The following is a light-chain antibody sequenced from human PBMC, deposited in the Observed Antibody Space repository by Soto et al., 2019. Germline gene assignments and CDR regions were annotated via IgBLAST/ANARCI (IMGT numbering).Light chain of an antibody. CDR3: CSYAGSNTFV. V-gene: IGLV2-23*01. CDR1: SSDVGSYDL. CDR2: EGN. Sequence: ALTQPASVSGSPGQSITISCTGTSSDVGSYDLVSWYQHHPGTAPKLMISEGNKRPSGVSDRFSGSKSGDTASLTISGLQADDEADYYCCSYAGSNTFVFGAGTKVTVL. J-gene: IGLJ1*01.